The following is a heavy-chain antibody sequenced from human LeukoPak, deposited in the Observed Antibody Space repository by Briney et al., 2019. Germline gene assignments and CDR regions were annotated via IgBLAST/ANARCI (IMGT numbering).Heavy chain of an antibody. CDR1: GFTFSSYE. V-gene: IGHV3-48*03. CDR2: ISSIGTSM. Sequence: GGSLTLSCAASGFTFSSYEMNWVRQAPGKWLEWVSYISSIGTSMFYADSVKGRFTISRDNAKNSLYLQMNSLRADDTAVYYCARVLGIVGGWGQGTLVTVSS. CDR3: ARVLGIVGG. J-gene: IGHJ4*02. D-gene: IGHD1-26*01.